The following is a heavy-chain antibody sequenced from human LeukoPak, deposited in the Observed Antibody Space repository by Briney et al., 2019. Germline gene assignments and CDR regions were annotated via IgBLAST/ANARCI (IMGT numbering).Heavy chain of an antibody. J-gene: IGHJ3*02. CDR1: GFTFSSYW. D-gene: IGHD1-7*01. V-gene: IGHV3-7*01. CDR3: ASYNWNWVLGAFDI. CDR2: IKQDGSEK. Sequence: GGSLRLSCAASGFTFSSYWMSWVRQAPGKGLEWVANIKQDGSEKYYVDSVKGRFTISRDNAKNSLYLQMNSLRAEETAVYYCASYNWNWVLGAFDIWCQGAMVPVSS.